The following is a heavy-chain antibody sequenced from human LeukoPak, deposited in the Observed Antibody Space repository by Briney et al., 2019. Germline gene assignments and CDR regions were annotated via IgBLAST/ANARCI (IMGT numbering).Heavy chain of an antibody. CDR2: ISGSGGST. J-gene: IGHJ6*02. D-gene: IGHD3-16*02. CDR3: AKSGPYDYVWGSYRDDYYYGMDV. CDR1: GFTFSSYA. Sequence: PGGSLRLSCAASGFTFSSYAMSWVRQAPGKGLEWVSAISGSGGSTYYADSVKGRFTISRDNSKNTLYLQMNSLRAEDTAVYYCAKSGPYDYVWGSYRDDYYYGMDVWGQGTTVTVSS. V-gene: IGHV3-23*01.